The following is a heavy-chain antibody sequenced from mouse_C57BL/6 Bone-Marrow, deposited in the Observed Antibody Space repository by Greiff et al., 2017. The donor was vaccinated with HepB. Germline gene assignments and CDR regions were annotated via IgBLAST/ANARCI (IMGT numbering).Heavy chain of an antibody. D-gene: IGHD1-1*01. Sequence: DVQLVESGEGLVKPGGSLKLSCAASGFTFSSYAMSWVRQTPEKRLEWVAYISSGGDYIYYADTVKGRFTISRDNARNTLYLQMSSLKSEDTAMYYCTRVDYYGSSYVYFDVWGTGTTVTVSS. CDR2: ISSGGDYI. CDR1: GFTFSSYA. V-gene: IGHV5-9-1*02. J-gene: IGHJ1*03. CDR3: TRVDYYGSSYVYFDV.